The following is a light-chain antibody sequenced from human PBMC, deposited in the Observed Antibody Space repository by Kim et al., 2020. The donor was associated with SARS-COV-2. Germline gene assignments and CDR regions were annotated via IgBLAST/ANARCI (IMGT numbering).Light chain of an antibody. V-gene: IGKV3-11*01. CDR2: DAS. Sequence: PGESDTPSCTASQSISVSVGWYQNNTGQARRLRIYDASNRATGIPARFSGRGVGIELTLITSSLEPEEIVIYYSKERNNWAHVGTFGGGRKGDIK. CDR1: QSISVS. J-gene: IGKJ4*01. CDR3: KERNNWAHVGT.